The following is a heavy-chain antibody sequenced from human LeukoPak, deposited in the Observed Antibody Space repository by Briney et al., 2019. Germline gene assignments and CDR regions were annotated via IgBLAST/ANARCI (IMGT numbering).Heavy chain of an antibody. V-gene: IGHV1-2*02. D-gene: IGHD5-12*01. Sequence: ASVSVSCKASGYTFTDYYIQWVRQAPGQGLEWMAFVNPDSGDSYSAPKFQGRVTMTRDTSISTASMELKWLTSDDTAVYYCATGVATAFTYWGQGTLLTVSS. CDR3: ATGVATAFTY. CDR2: VNPDSGDS. CDR1: GYTFTDYY. J-gene: IGHJ4*02.